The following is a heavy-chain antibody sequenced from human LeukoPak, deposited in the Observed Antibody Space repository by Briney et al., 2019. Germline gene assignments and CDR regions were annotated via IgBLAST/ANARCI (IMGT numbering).Heavy chain of an antibody. Sequence: SETLSLTCAVYGGSFSGYYWSWIRQPPGKGLEWIGEINHSGSTNYNPSLKSRVTISVDTSKNQFSLKLSSVTAADTAVYYCARGRGVPAAPGYYYYYGMDVWGQGTTVTVSS. D-gene: IGHD2-2*01. CDR3: ARGRGVPAAPGYYYYYGMDV. CDR1: GGSFSGYY. V-gene: IGHV4-34*01. CDR2: INHSGST. J-gene: IGHJ6*02.